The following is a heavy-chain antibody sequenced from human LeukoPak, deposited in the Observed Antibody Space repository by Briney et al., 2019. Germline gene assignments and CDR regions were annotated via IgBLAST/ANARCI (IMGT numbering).Heavy chain of an antibody. D-gene: IGHD4-17*01. Sequence: GGSLRLSCAASGFTFSSYGMHWVRQAPGKGLEWVAVISYDGGNKYYADSVKGRFTISRDNSKNTLYLQMNSLRAEDTAVYYCAQMTTVTTALDYWGQGTLVTVSS. CDR3: AQMTTVTTALDY. CDR2: ISYDGGNK. J-gene: IGHJ4*02. CDR1: GFTFSSYG. V-gene: IGHV3-30*03.